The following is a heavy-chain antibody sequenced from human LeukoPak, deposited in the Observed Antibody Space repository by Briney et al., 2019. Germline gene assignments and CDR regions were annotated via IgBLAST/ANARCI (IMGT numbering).Heavy chain of an antibody. D-gene: IGHD5-18*01. CDR1: GGSISSYY. J-gene: IGHJ6*03. Sequence: SETLSLTCTVSGGSISSYYWSWIRQPPGKGLEWIGYIDYSGSTNYNPSLKSRVTISVDTSKNQFSLKLSSVTAADTAVYYCARQMDTAMVTGHYYYYMDVWGKATTVTVSS. V-gene: IGHV4-59*08. CDR2: IDYSGST. CDR3: ARQMDTAMVTGHYYYYMDV.